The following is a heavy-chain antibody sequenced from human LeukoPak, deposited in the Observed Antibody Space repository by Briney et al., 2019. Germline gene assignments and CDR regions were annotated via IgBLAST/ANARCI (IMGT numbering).Heavy chain of an antibody. V-gene: IGHV4-59*01. CDR3: ARAFYYYDSSGPRAFDY. J-gene: IGHJ4*02. D-gene: IGHD3-22*01. Sequence: SETLSLTCIVSAGSIGTSYWNWIRQPPGKGLEWIGYIYYNGYTNYNPSLKSRVTISVDTSKNQFSLKLNSVTAADTAVYYCARAFYYYDSSGPRAFDYWGQGTLVTVSS. CDR1: AGSIGTSY. CDR2: IYYNGYT.